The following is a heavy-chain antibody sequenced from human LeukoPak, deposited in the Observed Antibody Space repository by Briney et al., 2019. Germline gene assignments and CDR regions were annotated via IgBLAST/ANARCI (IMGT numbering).Heavy chain of an antibody. CDR3: ARKHDYGDPFDQ. CDR1: GGSISSTNW. CDR2: IYHSGST. Sequence: PSGTLSLTCAVSGGSISSTNWWNWVRQPPGKGLQWIGEIYHSGSTNYNPSLNNRLTISVDKSKNQFSLKLSSVTAADTAVYYCARKHDYGDPFDQWGQGTLVTVSS. D-gene: IGHD4/OR15-4a*01. V-gene: IGHV4-4*02. J-gene: IGHJ4*02.